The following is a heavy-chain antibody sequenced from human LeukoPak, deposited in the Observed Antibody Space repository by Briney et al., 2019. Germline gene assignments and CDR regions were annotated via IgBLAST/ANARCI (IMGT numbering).Heavy chain of an antibody. CDR2: IIPIFGTA. Sequence: SLKVSCKPSGDTFSSYAISWVRQAPGQGLEWMGGIIPIFGTANYAQKRQGRVTITPDEYTSTAYLELSSMRSEDTAVYYCARGRVHQAVVGPYYYGMDVWGEGTTVTVS. D-gene: IGHD2-21*01. J-gene: IGHJ6*02. V-gene: IGHV1-69*13. CDR3: ARGRVHQAVVGPYYYGMDV. CDR1: GDTFSSYA.